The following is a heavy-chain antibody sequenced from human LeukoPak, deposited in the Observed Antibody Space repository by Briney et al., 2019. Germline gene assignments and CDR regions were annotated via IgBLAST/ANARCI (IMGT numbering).Heavy chain of an antibody. V-gene: IGHV4-4*07. CDR3: ATERSRGLAL. J-gene: IGHJ5*02. CDR2: MDTRGSA. Sequence: WETLSLTCTVPGDSTSGYYWSWIRQPAGKGLEWIGRMDTRGSANYNPSLKSRVTMSLETSKKLFSLQMSSVTAADTAIYYCATERSRGLALWGQGALVIVSS. CDR1: GDSTSGYY. D-gene: IGHD2-2*01.